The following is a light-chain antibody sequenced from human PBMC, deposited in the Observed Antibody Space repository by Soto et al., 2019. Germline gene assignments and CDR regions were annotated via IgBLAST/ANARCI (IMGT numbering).Light chain of an antibody. J-gene: IGKJ4*01. CDR1: ENVGTN. Sequence: IVMTQSPATLSVSPGEGVTLSCRASENVGTNLDWYQQKPGQAPRLLMYGSSTRATGIPATFSGSGSGTEFTLTISSLQSEDSAVYYCQQYNNWGLSFGGGTKVEIK. CDR2: GSS. CDR3: QQYNNWGLS. V-gene: IGKV3D-15*01.